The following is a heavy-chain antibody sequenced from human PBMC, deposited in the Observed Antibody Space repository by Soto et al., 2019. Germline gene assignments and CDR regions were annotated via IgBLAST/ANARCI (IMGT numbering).Heavy chain of an antibody. V-gene: IGHV3-30*04. CDR1: GFTFSTYA. D-gene: IGHD2-15*01. Sequence: QVQLVESGGGVVQPGRSLRLSCVPSGFTFSTYAMHWVRQAPGKGLEWVAIISYDGTNKYYADSVKGRFTISRDNSKNTLYLQMNSLRVEDTALYYCAKDRGRYCSGGTCYLFDSCGQGALVTVSS. J-gene: IGHJ4*02. CDR3: AKDRGRYCSGGTCYLFDS. CDR2: ISYDGTNK.